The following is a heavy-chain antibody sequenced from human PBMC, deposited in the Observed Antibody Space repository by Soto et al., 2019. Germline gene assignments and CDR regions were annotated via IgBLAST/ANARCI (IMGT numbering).Heavy chain of an antibody. CDR1: VYTFTSYG. D-gene: IGHD3-22*01. CDR2: ISAYNGNT. J-gene: IGHJ4*02. CDR3: ARVYYYDSSGYRH. Sequence: SVKVSCKASVYTFTSYGISWVRQAPGQGLEWMGWISAYNGNTNYAQKLQGRVTMTTETSTSTAYMELRSLRSDDTAVYYCARVYYYDSSGYRHWGQGTLVTVSS. V-gene: IGHV1-18*04.